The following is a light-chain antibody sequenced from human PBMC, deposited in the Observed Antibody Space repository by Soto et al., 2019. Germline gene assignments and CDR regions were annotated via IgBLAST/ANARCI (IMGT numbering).Light chain of an antibody. CDR2: VNS. CDR1: SSNIGAGYH. CDR3: QSYDSSLSGLV. V-gene: IGLV1-40*01. Sequence: QSVLTQPPSVSGAPGQRVTISCTGSSSNIGAGYHVHWYQQLPGTAPKLLIYVNSNRPSGVPDRFSGSKSGTSASPAITGLQAEDEADYYCQSYDSSLSGLVFGGGTKVTVL. J-gene: IGLJ2*01.